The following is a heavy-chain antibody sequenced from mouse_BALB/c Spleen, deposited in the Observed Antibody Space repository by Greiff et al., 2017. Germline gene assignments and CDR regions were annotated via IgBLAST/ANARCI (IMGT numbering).Heavy chain of an antibody. CDR1: GFTFSDYY. V-gene: IGHV5-4*02. Sequence: EVKLMESGGGLVKPGGSLKLSCAASGFTFSDYYMYWVRQTPEKRLEWVATISDGGSYTYYPDSVKGRFTISRDNAKNNLYLQMSSLKSEDTAMYYCARDSYAMDYWGQGTSVTVSS. CDR3: ARDSYAMDY. J-gene: IGHJ4*01. CDR2: ISDGGSYT.